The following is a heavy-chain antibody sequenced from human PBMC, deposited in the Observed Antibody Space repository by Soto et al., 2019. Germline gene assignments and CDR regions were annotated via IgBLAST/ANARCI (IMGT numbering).Heavy chain of an antibody. D-gene: IGHD2-21*01. V-gene: IGHV3-33*01. CDR3: ARESQALFLNAFDI. J-gene: IGHJ3*02. CDR1: GFTFSSYG. CDR2: IWYDGSNK. Sequence: PGGSLRLSCAASGFTFSSYGMHWVRQAPGKGLEWVAVIWYDGSNKYYADSVKGRFTISRDNSKNTLYLQMNSLRAEDTAVYYCARESQALFLNAFDIWGQGTMVTVSS.